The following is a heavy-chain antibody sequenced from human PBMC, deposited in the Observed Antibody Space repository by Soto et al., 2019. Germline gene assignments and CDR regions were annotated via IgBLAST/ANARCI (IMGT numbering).Heavy chain of an antibody. J-gene: IGHJ5*02. V-gene: IGHV1-3*01. CDR3: ARDHGIAAAAPGGFDP. Sequence: ASVKVSCKASGYTFTSYAMHWVRQAPGQRLEWMGWINAGNGNTKYSQKFQGRVTITRDTSASTAYMELSSLRSEDTAVYYCARDHGIAAAAPGGFDPWGQGTLVTVSS. D-gene: IGHD6-25*01. CDR1: GYTFTSYA. CDR2: INAGNGNT.